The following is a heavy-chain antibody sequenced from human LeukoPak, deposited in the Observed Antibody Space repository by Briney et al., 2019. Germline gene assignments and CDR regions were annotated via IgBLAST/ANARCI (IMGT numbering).Heavy chain of an antibody. J-gene: IGHJ6*02. D-gene: IGHD3-16*02. V-gene: IGHV1-2*02. Sequence: ASVKVSCKAPGYTFTGYYMHWVRQAPGQGLEWMGWINPNSGGTNYAQKFQGRVTMTRDTSISTAYMELSRLRSDDTAVYYCARVPVIQYYYGMDVWGQGTTVTVSS. CDR2: INPNSGGT. CDR3: ARVPVIQYYYGMDV. CDR1: GYTFTGYY.